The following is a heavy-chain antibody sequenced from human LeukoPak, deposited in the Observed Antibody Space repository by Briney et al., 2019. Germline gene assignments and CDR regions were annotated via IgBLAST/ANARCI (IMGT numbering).Heavy chain of an antibody. CDR3: ARTPKRFGELYQPGDS. V-gene: IGHV1-18*01. J-gene: IGHJ4*02. D-gene: IGHD3-10*01. Sequence: ASVKVSCKASGYTFTNYGITWVRQVPGQGLEWLGWISAYNGNANCAQNLQDRVTLTSDTSTSTAYMELRSLRSDDTGIYYCARTPKRFGELYQPGDSWGQGTLLTVSS. CDR2: ISAYNGNA. CDR1: GYTFTNYG.